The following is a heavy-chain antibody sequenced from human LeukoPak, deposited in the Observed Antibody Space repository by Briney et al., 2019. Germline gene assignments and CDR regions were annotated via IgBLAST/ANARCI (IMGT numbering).Heavy chain of an antibody. D-gene: IGHD2-2*01. V-gene: IGHV1-69*06. CDR1: GGTFSSYA. Sequence: SSVKVSCKASGGTFSSYAISWVRQAPGQGLEWMGGIIPIFGTANYAQKFQGRVTITADKSTSTAYMELSSLRSEDTAVYYCARRYCSTSCYLGAFDIWGQGTMVTVSS. CDR2: IIPIFGTA. CDR3: ARRYCSTSCYLGAFDI. J-gene: IGHJ3*02.